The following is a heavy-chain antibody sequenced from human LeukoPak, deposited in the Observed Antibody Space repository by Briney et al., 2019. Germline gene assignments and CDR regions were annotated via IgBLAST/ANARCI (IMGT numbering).Heavy chain of an antibody. CDR2: INHSGST. CDR1: GGSFSGYY. J-gene: IGHJ3*02. D-gene: IGHD3-3*01. CDR3: ARGSRRPDFWSDYSLNAFDI. Sequence: PSETLSLTYAVYGGSFSGYYWSWIRQPPGKGLEWIGEINHSGSTNYNPSLKSRVTISVDTSKNQFSLKLSSVTAADTALYYCARGSRRPDFWSDYSLNAFDIWGPGTMVTVSS. V-gene: IGHV4-34*01.